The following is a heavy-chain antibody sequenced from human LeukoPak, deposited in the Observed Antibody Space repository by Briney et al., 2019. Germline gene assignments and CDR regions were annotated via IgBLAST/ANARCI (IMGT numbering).Heavy chain of an antibody. J-gene: IGHJ4*02. CDR3: EKEPIPMAGGYYFDY. CDR1: AFTFSNYG. D-gene: IGHD6-19*01. Sequence: PGGSLRLSCAASAFTFSNYGMHWVRQAPGKGLEWVAVVSYAGSTTYYADSVKGRFTISRDNSKNTLYLQMNSLRAEDTAVYYCEKEPIPMAGGYYFDYWGQGTLVTVSS. CDR2: VSYAGSTT. V-gene: IGHV3-30*18.